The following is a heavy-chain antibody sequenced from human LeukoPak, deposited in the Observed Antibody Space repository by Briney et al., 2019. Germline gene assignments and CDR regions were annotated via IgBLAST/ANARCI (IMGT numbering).Heavy chain of an antibody. J-gene: IGHJ4*02. CDR3: ARGCGGDCYYYFDY. V-gene: IGHV3-30*14. Sequence: PGGSLRLSCAASGFTFSSYAMHWVRQAPGKGLEWVAVISYDGSNKYYADSVKGRFTISRDNSKNTLYLQMGSLRAEDMAVYYCARGCGGDCYYYFDYWGQGTLVTVSS. D-gene: IGHD2-21*02. CDR2: ISYDGSNK. CDR1: GFTFSSYA.